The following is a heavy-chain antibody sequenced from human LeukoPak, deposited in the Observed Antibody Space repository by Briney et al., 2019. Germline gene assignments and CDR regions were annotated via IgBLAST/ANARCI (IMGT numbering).Heavy chain of an antibody. Sequence: PGGSLRLSCAASGFTFSSYSMHWVRQAPGKGLEYVSAISGNGGSTYYANSVKARFTISRDNSRNTLYLQMGSLRAEDMAFYYCARVYSSIWTVDYWGQGTLVTVSS. V-gene: IGHV3-64*01. CDR1: GFTFSSYS. CDR2: ISGNGGST. J-gene: IGHJ4*02. CDR3: ARVYSSIWTVDY. D-gene: IGHD6-13*01.